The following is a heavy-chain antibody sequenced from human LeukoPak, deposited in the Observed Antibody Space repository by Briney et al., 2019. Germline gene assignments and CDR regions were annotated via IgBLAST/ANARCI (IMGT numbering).Heavy chain of an antibody. CDR1: GGSISSSNW. CDR2: IYHSGST. CDR3: ARRRITMVRGVIIRTSFDP. V-gene: IGHV4-4*02. J-gene: IGHJ5*02. D-gene: IGHD3-10*01. Sequence: PSGTLSLTCAVSGGSISSSNWWSWVRQPPGKGLEWIGEIYHSGSTNYNPSLKSRVTISVDKSKNQFSLKLSSVTAADTAVYYCARRRITMVRGVIIRTSFDPWGQGTLVTVSS.